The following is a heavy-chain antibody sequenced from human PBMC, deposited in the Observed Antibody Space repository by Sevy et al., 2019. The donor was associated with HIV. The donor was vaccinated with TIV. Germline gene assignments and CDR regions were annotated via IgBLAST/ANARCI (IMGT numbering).Heavy chain of an antibody. V-gene: IGHV3-21*01. CDR2: ISSSGSYI. CDR1: GFTFSSYS. J-gene: IGHJ4*02. Sequence: GGSLRLSCAASGFTFSSYSMNWVRQAPGKGLEWVSSISSSGSYIYYADSVKGRFTISRDNAKNSLYLQMNSLRAEDTAVYYCAREHIVATYDYWGQGTLVTVSS. D-gene: IGHD5-12*01. CDR3: AREHIVATYDY.